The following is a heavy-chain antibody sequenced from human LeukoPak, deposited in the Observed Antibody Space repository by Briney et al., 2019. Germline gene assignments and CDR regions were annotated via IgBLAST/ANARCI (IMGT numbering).Heavy chain of an antibody. CDR1: GYTFTGYY. J-gene: IGHJ5*02. V-gene: IGHV1-2*02. CDR3: ARGTYYYDSSGFRRDWFDP. Sequence: ASVKVSCKASGYTFTGYYMHWVRQAPGQGLEWMGWINPNSGGTNYAQKFQGRVTMTRDTSISTAYMELSRLRSDDTAVYYCARGTYYYDSSGFRRDWFDPWGQGTLVTVSS. CDR2: INPNSGGT. D-gene: IGHD3-22*01.